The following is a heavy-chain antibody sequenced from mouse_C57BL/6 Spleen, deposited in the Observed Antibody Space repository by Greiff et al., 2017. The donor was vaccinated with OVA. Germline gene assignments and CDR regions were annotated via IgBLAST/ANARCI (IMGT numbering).Heavy chain of an antibody. D-gene: IGHD1-1*01. CDR2: IDPSDSYT. CDR1: GYTFTSYW. CDR3: ARDYYGSSYQTYYAMDY. J-gene: IGHJ4*01. V-gene: IGHV1-59*01. Sequence: VQLQQPGAELVRPGTSVKLSCKASGYTFTSYWMHWVKQRPGQGLEWIGVIDPSDSYTNYNQKLKGKATLTVDTSSSTAYMQLSSLTSEDSAVYYCARDYYGSSYQTYYAMDYWGQGTSVTVSS.